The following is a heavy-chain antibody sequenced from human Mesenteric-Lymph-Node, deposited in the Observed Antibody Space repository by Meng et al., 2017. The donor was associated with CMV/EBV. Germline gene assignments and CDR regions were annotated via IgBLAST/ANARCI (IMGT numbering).Heavy chain of an antibody. D-gene: IGHD6-13*01. J-gene: IGHJ4*02. Sequence: GESLKISCAASGFTFSSYSMNWVRQAPGKGLEWVSSISSSSSYIYYADSVKGRFTISRDSAKNSLYLQMNSLRAEDTAVYYCASEQQLDYWGQGTLVTVSS. CDR3: ASEQQLDY. V-gene: IGHV3-21*01. CDR1: GFTFSSYS. CDR2: ISSSSSYI.